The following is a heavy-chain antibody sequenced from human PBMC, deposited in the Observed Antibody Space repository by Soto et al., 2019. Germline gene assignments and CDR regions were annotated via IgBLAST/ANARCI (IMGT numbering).Heavy chain of an antibody. CDR1: GGTFSPYT. D-gene: IGHD3-10*01. Sequence: QVQLVQSGAEVKKPGSSVKVSCKASGGTFSPYTVNWVRQAPGQGLEWMGRLIPFLGVTNYAQKFQARVTLNADTSTTTAYMELSGLRFEDTAVYYCARDWESTVSTWSFGAFWGRGTLVTVSS. V-gene: IGHV1-69*08. J-gene: IGHJ4*02. CDR3: ARDWESTVSTWSFGAF. CDR2: LIPFLGVT.